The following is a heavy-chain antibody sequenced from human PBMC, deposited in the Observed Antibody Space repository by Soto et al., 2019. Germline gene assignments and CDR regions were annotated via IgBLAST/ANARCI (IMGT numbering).Heavy chain of an antibody. CDR2: ISSSSGAI. V-gene: IGHV3-48*01. J-gene: IGHJ6*03. CDR3: ARDPSVGSTFYYYMDV. Sequence: VQLVESGGGLAQPGGSLRLSCAASGFSLNGYAMNWVRQAPGRGLEWVSYISSSSGAIDYADSVKGRFTVSRDNAKNLLYLQMNSLRADDTALYYCARDPSVGSTFYYYMDVWGEGTPVTVSS. CDR1: GFSLNGYA. D-gene: IGHD6-13*01.